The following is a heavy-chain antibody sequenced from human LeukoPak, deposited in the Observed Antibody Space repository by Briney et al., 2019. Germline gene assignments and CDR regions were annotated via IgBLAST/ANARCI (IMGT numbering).Heavy chain of an antibody. Sequence: PGGSLRLSCAASGFTFSNAWMNWVRQAPGKGLEWVGRIKSKTDGGTTDYAAPVKGRFTISRDDSKNTLYLQMNSLKTEDTAVYYCTTEEYYDFWSGPLAADYYYYGMDVWGQGTTVTVSS. D-gene: IGHD3-3*01. CDR1: GFTFSNAW. CDR2: IKSKTDGGTT. CDR3: TTEEYYDFWSGPLAADYYYYGMDV. V-gene: IGHV3-15*07. J-gene: IGHJ6*02.